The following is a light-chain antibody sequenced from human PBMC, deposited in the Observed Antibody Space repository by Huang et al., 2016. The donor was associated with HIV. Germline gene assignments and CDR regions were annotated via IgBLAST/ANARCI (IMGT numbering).Light chain of an antibody. CDR1: QSVLDNSDNNNC. J-gene: IGKJ2*01. V-gene: IGKV4-1*01. CDR2: WAS. CDR3: HQYYNTPYT. Sequence: DIVMTQSPDSLAVSLGERDTINCKSSQSVLDNSDNNNCLAWFQQKPGQPPKLLIYWASSLESGVPDRFSGSGSGTDFTLTISSLQAEDVAVYYCHQYYNTPYTFGQGTKLEIK.